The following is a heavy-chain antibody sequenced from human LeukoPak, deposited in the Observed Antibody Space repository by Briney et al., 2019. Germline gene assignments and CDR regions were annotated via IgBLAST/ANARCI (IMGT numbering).Heavy chain of an antibody. Sequence: GGSLRLSWVASGLAFRNYAMTWVRQPPGKGLEWVSVIRGSGGDIRYADSVKGRFTISRDNSVNTLYLQMNSLRAEDTAVYYCGKDPNGDYIGAFDFWGQGTMVTVSS. CDR1: GLAFRNYA. CDR2: IRGSGGDI. D-gene: IGHD4-17*01. V-gene: IGHV3-23*01. J-gene: IGHJ3*01. CDR3: GKDPNGDYIGAFDF.